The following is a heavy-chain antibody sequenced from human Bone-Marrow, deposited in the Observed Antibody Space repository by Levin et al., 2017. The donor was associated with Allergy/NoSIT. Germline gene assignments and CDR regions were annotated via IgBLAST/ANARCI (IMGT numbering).Heavy chain of an antibody. J-gene: IGHJ5*02. CDR1: GGSISSGGYY. D-gene: IGHD3-10*01. Sequence: SETLSLTCTVSGGSISSGGYYWSWIRQHPGKGLEWIGYIYYSGSTYYNPSPKSRVTISVDTSKNQFSLKLSSVTAADTAVYYCARVHGSGSYYPNWFDPWGQGTLVTVSS. CDR3: ARVHGSGSYYPNWFDP. V-gene: IGHV4-31*03. CDR2: IYYSGST.